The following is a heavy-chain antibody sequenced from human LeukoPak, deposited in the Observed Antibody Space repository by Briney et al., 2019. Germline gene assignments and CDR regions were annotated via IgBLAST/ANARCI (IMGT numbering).Heavy chain of an antibody. CDR2: IYSGGST. J-gene: IGHJ6*02. D-gene: IGHD5-18*01. CDR3: ARASSNRYSSSFYYYYGMDV. V-gene: IGHV3-53*01. CDR1: GLTVSSNY. Sequence: GGSLRLSCAASGLTVSSNYMSWVRQAPGKGLEWVSVIYSGGSTYYADSVKGRFTISRDNSKNTLYLQMSSLRAEDTAVYYCARASSNRYSSSFYYYYGMDVWSQGTTVTVSS.